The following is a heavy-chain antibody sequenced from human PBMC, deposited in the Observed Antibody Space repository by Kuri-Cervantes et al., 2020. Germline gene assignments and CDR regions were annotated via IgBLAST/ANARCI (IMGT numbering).Heavy chain of an antibody. Sequence: LSLTCAASGFTFDDYAMHWVRQAPGKGLEWVSLISWDGGSTYYADSVKGRFTISRDNSKNSLYLQMNSLRAEDTAVYYCARVGLYYYYMDVWGKGTTVTVSS. J-gene: IGHJ6*03. CDR3: ARVGLYYYYMDV. V-gene: IGHV3-43D*04. CDR1: GFTFDDYA. CDR2: ISWDGGST.